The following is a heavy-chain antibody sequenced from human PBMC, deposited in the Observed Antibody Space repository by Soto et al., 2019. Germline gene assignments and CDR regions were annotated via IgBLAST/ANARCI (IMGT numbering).Heavy chain of an antibody. Sequence: GGSLRLSCAASGISFSHYWMHWVRQVPGKGLVWVSRVNGDGSRTDYADSVKGRFTISRDNAKNTLYLQMDSLRAEDTAVYYCARGPFYTGSTSFDSWGQGTLVTVSS. CDR3: ARGPFYTGSTSFDS. CDR1: GISFSHYW. J-gene: IGHJ4*02. V-gene: IGHV3-74*01. D-gene: IGHD2-2*02. CDR2: VNGDGSRT.